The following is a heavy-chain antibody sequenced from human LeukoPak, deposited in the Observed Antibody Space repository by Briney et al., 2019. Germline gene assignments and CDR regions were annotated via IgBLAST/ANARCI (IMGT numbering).Heavy chain of an antibody. CDR1: GGSIDSSGYY. Sequence: SETLSLTCTVSGGSIDSSGYYWGWIRQPPGKELEWIGSIYYSGSTYYNPSLKSRVTISVDMSKNQFSLRLSSVTAADTAVYYCARERKSDTAMGWFDPWGQGTLVTVSS. J-gene: IGHJ5*02. CDR3: ARERKSDTAMGWFDP. D-gene: IGHD5-18*01. CDR2: IYYSGST. V-gene: IGHV4-39*02.